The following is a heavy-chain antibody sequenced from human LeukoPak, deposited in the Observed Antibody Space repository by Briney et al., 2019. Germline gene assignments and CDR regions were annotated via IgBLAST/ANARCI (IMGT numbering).Heavy chain of an antibody. CDR2: INPNSGGT. CDR1: GYTFTGYY. J-gene: IGHJ6*02. D-gene: IGHD6-13*01. CDR3: ARAEAGAGYYYYYGMDV. Sequence: ASVEVSCKASGYTFTGYYMHWVRQAPGQGLEWMGWINPNSGGTNYAQKFQGRVTMTRDTSISTAYMELSRLRSDDTAVYYCARAEAGAGYYYYYGMDVWGQGTTVTVSS. V-gene: IGHV1-2*02.